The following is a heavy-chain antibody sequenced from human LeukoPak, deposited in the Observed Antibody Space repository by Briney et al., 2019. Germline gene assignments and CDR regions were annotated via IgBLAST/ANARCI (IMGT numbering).Heavy chain of an antibody. V-gene: IGHV3-30*18. Sequence: QPGRSLRLSCAASGFTFSSYGLHWVRQAPGKGLEWVAVISYDGSNKYYADSVKGRFTISRDNSKNTLYLQMNSLRAEDTAVYYCAKGKVGAGLELDYWGQGTLVTVSS. J-gene: IGHJ4*02. CDR2: ISYDGSNK. D-gene: IGHD1-26*01. CDR1: GFTFSSYG. CDR3: AKGKVGAGLELDY.